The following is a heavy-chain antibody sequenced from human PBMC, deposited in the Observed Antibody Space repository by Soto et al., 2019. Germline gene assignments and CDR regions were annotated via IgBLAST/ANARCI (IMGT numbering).Heavy chain of an antibody. CDR3: ARLSQLATIYFDY. CDR1: GGSISSYY. Sequence: SETLSLTCTVSGGSISSYYWSWIRQPPGKGLEWIGYIYYSGSTNYNPSLKSRVTISVDTSKNQFSLKLSSVTAADTAVYYCARLSQLATIYFDYWGQGTLVTVSS. CDR2: IYYSGST. J-gene: IGHJ4*02. D-gene: IGHD6-6*01. V-gene: IGHV4-59*08.